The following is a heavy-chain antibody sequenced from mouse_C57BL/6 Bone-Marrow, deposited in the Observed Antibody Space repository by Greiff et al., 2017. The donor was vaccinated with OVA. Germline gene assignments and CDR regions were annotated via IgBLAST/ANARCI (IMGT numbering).Heavy chain of an antibody. D-gene: IGHD1-1*02. V-gene: IGHV1-81*01. Sequence: VQLQQSGAELARPGASVKLSCKASGYTFTSYGISWVKQRTGQGLEWIGEIYPRSGNTYYNEKFKGKATLTADKSSSTAYMELRSLTSEDSAVYFCAREGYYSDYWYFDVWGTGTTVTVSS. CDR1: GYTFTSYG. CDR3: AREGYYSDYWYFDV. CDR2: IYPRSGNT. J-gene: IGHJ1*03.